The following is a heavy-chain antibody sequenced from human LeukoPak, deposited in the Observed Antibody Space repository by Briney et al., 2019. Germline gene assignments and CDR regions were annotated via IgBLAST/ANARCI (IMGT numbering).Heavy chain of an antibody. Sequence: SETLSLTCAVYGGSFSGYQWSWIRQPPGKGLECIGEINHSGSTNYNPSLKSRVTISVDTSKNQFSLKLSSVTAADTAVYYCARPGQLGSLYYGMDVWGQGTTVTVSS. CDR2: INHSGST. CDR1: GGSFSGYQ. CDR3: ARPGQLGSLYYGMDV. V-gene: IGHV4-34*01. D-gene: IGHD7-27*01. J-gene: IGHJ6*02.